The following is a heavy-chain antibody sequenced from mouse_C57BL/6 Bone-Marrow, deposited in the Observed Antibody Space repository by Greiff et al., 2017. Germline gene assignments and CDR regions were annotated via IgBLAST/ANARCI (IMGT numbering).Heavy chain of an antibody. CDR3: TSKWDSYWYFDV. D-gene: IGHD4-1*01. J-gene: IGHJ1*03. Sequence: EVKLEESGGGLVQPGGSMKLSCVASGFTFSNYWMNWVRQSPEKGLEWVAQIRLKSDNYATHYAESVKGRFTISRDDSKSSVYLQMNNLRAEDTGIYYCTSKWDSYWYFDVWGTGTTVTVSS. V-gene: IGHV6-3*01. CDR2: IRLKSDNYAT. CDR1: GFTFSNYW.